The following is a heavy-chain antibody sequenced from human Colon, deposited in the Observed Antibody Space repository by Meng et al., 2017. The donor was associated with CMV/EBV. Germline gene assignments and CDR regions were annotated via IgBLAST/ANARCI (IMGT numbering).Heavy chain of an antibody. CDR2: DVGGPSYR. D-gene: IGHD2/OR15-2a*01. CDR3: ARARGQLSFDY. Sequence: GGSLRLSCAASGFNFVNHRMNWVRQAPGKGLEWVATDVGGPSYRYYADSVKGRFTVSRDNANNLLYLRMDSLRVDDTAVYYCARARGQLSFDYWGQGIQVTVSS. V-gene: IGHV3-21*06. CDR1: GFNFVNHR. J-gene: IGHJ4*02.